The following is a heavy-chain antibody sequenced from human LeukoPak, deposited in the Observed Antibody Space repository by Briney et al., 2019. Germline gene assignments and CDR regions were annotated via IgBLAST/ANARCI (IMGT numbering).Heavy chain of an antibody. CDR1: GFTFSRYG. CDR2: ISSNGGDT. V-gene: IGHV3-64*04. CDR3: AKVFEPFVYIRYYDSSGYYSDY. J-gene: IGHJ4*02. D-gene: IGHD3-22*01. Sequence: GGSLRLSCAASGFTFSRYGMHWVRQAPVKGLEYVSAISSNGGDTYYADSVKGRFTISRDNSKNTLYLQMNSLRAEDTAVYYCAKVFEPFVYIRYYDSSGYYSDYWGQGTLVTVSS.